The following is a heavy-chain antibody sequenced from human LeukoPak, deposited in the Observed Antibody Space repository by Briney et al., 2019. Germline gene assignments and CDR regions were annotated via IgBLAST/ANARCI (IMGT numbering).Heavy chain of an antibody. J-gene: IGHJ4*02. Sequence: PSETLSLTCTVSGGSMSSDYWSWIRQPPGKGLEWIGSIYYTGSTNYNPSLKSRVTISIDTSKDQFSLELSSVTAADTAVYYCARGRWLRLPDSWGQGTPVTVSS. V-gene: IGHV4-59*01. D-gene: IGHD5-12*01. CDR1: GGSMSSDY. CDR3: ARGRWLRLPDS. CDR2: IYYTGST.